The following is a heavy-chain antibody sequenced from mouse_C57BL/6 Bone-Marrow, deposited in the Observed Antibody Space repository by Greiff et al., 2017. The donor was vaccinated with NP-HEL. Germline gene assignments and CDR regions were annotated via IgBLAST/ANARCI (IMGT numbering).Heavy chain of an antibody. CDR1: GYTFTSYW. CDR3: DRDYYDSRGGYLDV. CDR2: IDPNSGGT. Sequence: QVQLQQPGAELVKPGASVKLSCKASGYTFTSYWMHWVKQRPGRGLEWIGRIDPNSGGTKFNEKFKTKATLTVDKPSSTAYMQLSSLTSEDSAVFYCDRDYYDSRGGYLDVGGTGTTVTVSS. D-gene: IGHD1-1*01. V-gene: IGHV1-72*01. J-gene: IGHJ1*03.